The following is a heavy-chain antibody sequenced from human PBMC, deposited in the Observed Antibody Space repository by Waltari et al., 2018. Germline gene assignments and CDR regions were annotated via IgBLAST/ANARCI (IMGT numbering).Heavy chain of an antibody. D-gene: IGHD3-16*01. Sequence: QLQLQESGPGLVKPSETLSLTCTVSGGSISSSSYYWGWIRQPPGKGLELIGSIYYSGSTYYNPSLKSRVTISVDTSKNQFSLKLSSVTAADTAVYYCARRGEEGIYGNFDYWGQGTLVTVSS. CDR1: GGSISSSSYY. J-gene: IGHJ4*02. CDR3: ARRGEEGIYGNFDY. V-gene: IGHV4-39*01. CDR2: IYYSGST.